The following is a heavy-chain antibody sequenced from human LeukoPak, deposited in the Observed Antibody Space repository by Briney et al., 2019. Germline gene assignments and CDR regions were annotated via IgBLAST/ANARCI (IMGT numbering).Heavy chain of an antibody. J-gene: IGHJ4*02. D-gene: IGHD3-22*01. CDR2: IYYSGST. Sequence: SETLSLTCTVSGGSISSYYWSWIRQPPGKGLEWIGYIYYSGSTNYNPSLKSRVTISVDTSKNQFSLKLSSVTAADTAVYYCARGSTYYYDSSGYYLDYWGQGTLVTVSS. CDR3: ARGSTYYYDSSGYYLDY. V-gene: IGHV4-59*01. CDR1: GGSISSYY.